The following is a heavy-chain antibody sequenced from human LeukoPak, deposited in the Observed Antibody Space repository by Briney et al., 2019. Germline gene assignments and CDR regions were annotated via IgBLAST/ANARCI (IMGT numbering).Heavy chain of an antibody. V-gene: IGHV3-23*01. D-gene: IGHD4-23*01. CDR3: AKSPAVDAAFDI. CDR2: ISGSGGST. J-gene: IGHJ3*02. Sequence: GGSLRLSCAASGFTFSNFAVSWVRQAPGKGLSGVSAISGSGGSTYYADSVKGRFTISRDNSKNTLYLQMNSLRAEDTAVYYCAKSPAVDAAFDIWGQGTMVTVSS. CDR1: GFTFSNFA.